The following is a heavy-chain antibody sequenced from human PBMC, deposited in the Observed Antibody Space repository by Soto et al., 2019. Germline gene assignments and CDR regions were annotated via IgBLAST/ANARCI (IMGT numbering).Heavy chain of an antibody. V-gene: IGHV4-30-4*01. CDR3: ASYYDFWSGYHAPNSYFDY. J-gene: IGHJ4*02. CDR2: IYYSGST. Sequence: SETLSLTCTVSGGSISSGDYYWSWIRQPPGKGLEWIGYIYYSGSTYYNPSLKSRVTISVDTSKNQFSLKLSSVNAADTAVYYCASYYDFWSGYHAPNSYFDYWGQGTLVTVSS. CDR1: GGSISSGDYY. D-gene: IGHD3-3*01.